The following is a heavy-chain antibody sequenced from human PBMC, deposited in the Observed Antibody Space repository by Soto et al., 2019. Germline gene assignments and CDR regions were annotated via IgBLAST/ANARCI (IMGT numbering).Heavy chain of an antibody. D-gene: IGHD6-6*01. CDR3: ARDSDDDKQLLYYFDY. CDR1: GFTFSSYG. Sequence: QPGGSLRLSCAASGFTFSSYGMHWVRQAPGKGLEWVAVIWYDGSNKYYAGSVKGRFTISRDNSKNTLYLQMNSLRAEDTAVYYYARDSDDDKQLLYYFDYWGQGTLVIVYS. CDR2: IWYDGSNK. V-gene: IGHV3-33*01. J-gene: IGHJ4*02.